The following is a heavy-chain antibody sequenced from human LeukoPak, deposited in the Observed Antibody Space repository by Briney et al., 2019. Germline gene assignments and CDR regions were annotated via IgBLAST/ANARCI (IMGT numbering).Heavy chain of an antibody. V-gene: IGHV4-39*01. CDR1: GGSISSSSYY. Sequence: KASETLSLTCTVSGGSISSSSYYWGWIRQPPGKGLEWIGSIYYSGSTYYNPSLKSRVTISVDTSKNQFSLKLSSATAADTAVYYCAATPQWELRSQPPLRYFDYWGQGTLVTVSS. J-gene: IGHJ4*02. D-gene: IGHD1-26*01. CDR3: AATPQWELRSQPPLRYFDY. CDR2: IYYSGST.